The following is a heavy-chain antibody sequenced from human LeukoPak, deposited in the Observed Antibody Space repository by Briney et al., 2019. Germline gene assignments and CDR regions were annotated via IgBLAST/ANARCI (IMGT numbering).Heavy chain of an antibody. CDR3: AKEYTGTFSPFPSYFDN. V-gene: IGHV3-23*01. D-gene: IGHD1-26*01. J-gene: IGHJ4*02. CDR2: ISGSGGNT. Sequence: PGGSLRLSCAASGFTFSSYAMSWVRQAPGKGLEWVSAISGSGGNTFYADSVKGRFTISRDNSKNTLYLQMNSLRAEDTAIYYCAKEYTGTFSPFPSYFDNWGQGTLVTVSS. CDR1: GFTFSSYA.